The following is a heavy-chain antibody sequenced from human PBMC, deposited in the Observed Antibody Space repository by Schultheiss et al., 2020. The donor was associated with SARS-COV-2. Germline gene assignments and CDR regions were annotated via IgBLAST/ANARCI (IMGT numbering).Heavy chain of an antibody. CDR2: IIPIFGTA. CDR1: GGTFSSYA. Sequence: SVKVSCKASGGTFSSYAISWVRQAPGLGLEWMGGIIPIFGTANYAQKFQGRVTITADKSTSTAYMELSSLRSDDTAVYYCARDSPNYYGSGSYEPLDYWGQGTLVTVSS. D-gene: IGHD3-10*01. CDR3: ARDSPNYYGSGSYEPLDY. J-gene: IGHJ4*02. V-gene: IGHV1-69*06.